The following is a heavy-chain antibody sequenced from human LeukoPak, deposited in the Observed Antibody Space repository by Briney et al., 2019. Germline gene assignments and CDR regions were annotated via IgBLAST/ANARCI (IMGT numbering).Heavy chain of an antibody. V-gene: IGHV3-72*01. CDR1: GFHFSDYF. Sequence: GGSLRLSCAASGFHFSDYFMDGVRQAPGKGLEWVGRIRKRPNSYTTESAASVQGRFAISRDDSKNSLYLQMNSLKTEDTAVYYCARVSTTVAGSDYLDYWGQGTQVTISS. D-gene: IGHD6-19*01. CDR2: IRKRPNSYTT. CDR3: ARVSTTVAGSDYLDY. J-gene: IGHJ4*02.